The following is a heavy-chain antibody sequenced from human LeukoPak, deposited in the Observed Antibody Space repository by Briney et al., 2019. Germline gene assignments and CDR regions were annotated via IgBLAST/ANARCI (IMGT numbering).Heavy chain of an antibody. CDR2: ISAYNGNT. J-gene: IGHJ4*02. Sequence: ASVTVSCKASGYTFTSYGISWVRQAPGQGLEWMGWISAYNGNTNYAQKLQGRVTMTTDTSTSTAYMELRSLRSDDTAVYYCARGRGVRGVTPHFDYWGQGTLVTVSS. V-gene: IGHV1-18*01. D-gene: IGHD3-10*01. CDR1: GYTFTSYG. CDR3: ARGRGVRGVTPHFDY.